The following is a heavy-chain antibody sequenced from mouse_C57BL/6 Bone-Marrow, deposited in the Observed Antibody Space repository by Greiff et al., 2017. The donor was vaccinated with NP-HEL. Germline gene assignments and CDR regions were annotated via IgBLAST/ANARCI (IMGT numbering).Heavy chain of an antibody. J-gene: IGHJ2*01. CDR2: ISSGGSYT. D-gene: IGHD1-1*01. CDR3: ARHNTVVAYYFDY. Sequence: EVQGVESGGDLVKPGGSLKLSCAASGFTFSSYGMSWVRQTPDKRLEWVATISSGGSYTYYPDSVKGRFTISRDNAKNTLYLQMSSLKSEDTAMYYCARHNTVVAYYFDYWGQGTTLTVSS. V-gene: IGHV5-6*01. CDR1: GFTFSSYG.